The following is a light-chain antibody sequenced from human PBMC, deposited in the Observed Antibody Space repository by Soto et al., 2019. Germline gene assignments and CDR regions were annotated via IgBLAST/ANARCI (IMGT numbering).Light chain of an antibody. V-gene: IGKV3-11*01. Sequence: EIVLTQSPATLSLSPGERATLSCRASQSVSSYLAWYQQKPGQAPRLLIYDASNRATGIPGRFSGSGSGTDFTLTISSLEPEDFAVYYCQQRSYWPRTFGQGAKVEI. CDR1: QSVSSY. J-gene: IGKJ1*01. CDR2: DAS. CDR3: QQRSYWPRT.